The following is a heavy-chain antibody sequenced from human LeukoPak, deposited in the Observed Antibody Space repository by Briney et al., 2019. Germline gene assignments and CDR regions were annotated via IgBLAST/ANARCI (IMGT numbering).Heavy chain of an antibody. D-gene: IGHD1-26*01. J-gene: IGHJ4*02. CDR2: IEVGGAIT. CDR3: AKPHGGSYLFDR. V-gene: IGHV3-23*01. CDR1: GFTFSSYA. Sequence: GGSLRLSCAASGFTFSSYAMTWVRRAPGKGLEGVSTIEVGGAITHYAASVKGRFTISRDTSKKILYLQMDSLRPEDTAVYYCAKPHGGSYLFDRWGQGTLVTVSS.